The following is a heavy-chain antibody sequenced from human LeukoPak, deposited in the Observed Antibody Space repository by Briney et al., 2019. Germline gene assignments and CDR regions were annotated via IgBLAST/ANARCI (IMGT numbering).Heavy chain of an antibody. CDR3: ATYEPYCSSTSCYKFDY. CDR1: GYTFTGYY. D-gene: IGHD2-2*02. Sequence: ASVTVSCKASGYTFTGYYIHWVRQAPGQGLEWMGWINPNSGGTNYAQKFQGRVTVTRDTSISTAYMELSRLRSDDTAVYYCATYEPYCSSTSCYKFDYWGQGTLVTVSS. V-gene: IGHV1-2*02. J-gene: IGHJ4*02. CDR2: INPNSGGT.